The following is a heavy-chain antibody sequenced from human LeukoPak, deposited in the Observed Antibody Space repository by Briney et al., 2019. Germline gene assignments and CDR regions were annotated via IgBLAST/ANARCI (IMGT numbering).Heavy chain of an antibody. J-gene: IGHJ4*02. D-gene: IGHD6-19*01. CDR1: GGTFSSYT. Sequence: ASVKVSCKASGGTFSSYTISWVRQAPGQGLEWMGRIIPILGIANYAQKFQGRVTITADKSTSTAYMELSSLRSEDTAVYYCARGAEDSSGWYYFDYWGQGTLVTVSS. CDR3: ARGAEDSSGWYYFDY. CDR2: IIPILGIA. V-gene: IGHV1-69*02.